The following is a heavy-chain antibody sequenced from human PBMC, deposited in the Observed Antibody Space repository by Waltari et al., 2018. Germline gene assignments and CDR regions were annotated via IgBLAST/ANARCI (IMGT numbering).Heavy chain of an antibody. D-gene: IGHD3-10*01. J-gene: IGHJ4*02. V-gene: IGHV3-30*04. CDR3: ARDSWSGNYPDWDF. CDR2: VSFDGRNQ. Sequence: QVELVESGGGVAQPGRSLRLSCAASGFTFSYYAMHWVRQAPGKGLEWVAVVSFDGRNQYYADSVKGRFTISRDNSKNTLYLQMNSLITEDTAVYYCARDSWSGNYPDWDFWGQGTLVTVSS. CDR1: GFTFSYYA.